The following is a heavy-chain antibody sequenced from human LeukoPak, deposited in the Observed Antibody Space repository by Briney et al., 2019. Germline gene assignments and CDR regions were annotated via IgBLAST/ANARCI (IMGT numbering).Heavy chain of an antibody. CDR1: GFTFSSYA. CDR2: ISYDGSNK. D-gene: IGHD3-10*01. Sequence: GGSLRLSCATSGFTFSSYAMHWVRQAPGKGLEWVAVISYDGSNKYYADSVKGRFTISRDNSKNTLYLQMNSLRAEDTAVYYCARDGDLWLFDYWGQGTLVTVSS. V-gene: IGHV3-30-3*01. CDR3: ARDGDLWLFDY. J-gene: IGHJ4*02.